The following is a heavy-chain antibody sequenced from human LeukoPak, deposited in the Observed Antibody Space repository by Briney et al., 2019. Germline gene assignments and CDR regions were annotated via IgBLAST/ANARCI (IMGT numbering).Heavy chain of an antibody. J-gene: IGHJ4*02. CDR3: ASPPLWFGELRNTFDY. D-gene: IGHD3-10*01. V-gene: IGHV3-30-3*01. CDR1: GFTFSSYA. Sequence: GGSLRLSCAASGFTFSSYAMHWVRQAPGKGLEWVAVISYDGSNKYCADSVKGRFTISRDNSKNTLYLQMNSLRAEDTAVYYCASPPLWFGELRNTFDYWGQGTLVTVSS. CDR2: ISYDGSNK.